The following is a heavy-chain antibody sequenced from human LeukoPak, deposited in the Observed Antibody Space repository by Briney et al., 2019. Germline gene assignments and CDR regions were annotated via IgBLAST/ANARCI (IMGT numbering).Heavy chain of an antibody. Sequence: PGGSLRPSCAASGFSFSNYGMPWVRQAPAKGQEWVAVISYDGNNKHYADSVKGRFTVSRDNSKNTLYLHLNSLRTEDTAVYYCAKDGWDFLVMAEYLQHWGQGTLVTVSS. J-gene: IGHJ1*01. CDR3: AKDGWDFLVMAEYLQH. CDR2: ISYDGNNK. CDR1: GFSFSNYG. D-gene: IGHD1-26*01. V-gene: IGHV3-30*18.